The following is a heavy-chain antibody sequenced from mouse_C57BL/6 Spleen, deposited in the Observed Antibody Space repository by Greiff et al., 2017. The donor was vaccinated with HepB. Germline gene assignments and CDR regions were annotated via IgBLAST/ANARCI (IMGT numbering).Heavy chain of an antibody. D-gene: IGHD2-4*01. CDR1: GYAFSSSW. CDR2: IYPGDGDT. CDR3: ARGGALYYDYDEDFDY. J-gene: IGHJ2*01. Sequence: VQLVESGPELVKPGASVKISCKASGYAFSSSWMNWVKQRPGKGLEWIGRIYPGDGDTNYNGKFKGKATLTADKSSSTAYMQLSSLTSEDSAVYFCARGGALYYDYDEDFDYWGQGTTLTVSS. V-gene: IGHV1-82*01.